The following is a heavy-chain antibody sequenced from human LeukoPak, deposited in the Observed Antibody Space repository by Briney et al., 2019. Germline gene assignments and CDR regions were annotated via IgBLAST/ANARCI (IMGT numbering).Heavy chain of an antibody. V-gene: IGHV3-74*01. Sequence: PGGSVRLSCAASGFTFSSYWMHWVRQAPGKGLVWVSRINSDGSSTSYADSVKGRFTISRDNAKNTLYLQMNSLRAEDTAVYYCARGSYDYGDYELGYWGQGTLVTVSS. J-gene: IGHJ4*02. CDR2: INSDGSST. D-gene: IGHD4-17*01. CDR3: ARGSYDYGDYELGY. CDR1: GFTFSSYW.